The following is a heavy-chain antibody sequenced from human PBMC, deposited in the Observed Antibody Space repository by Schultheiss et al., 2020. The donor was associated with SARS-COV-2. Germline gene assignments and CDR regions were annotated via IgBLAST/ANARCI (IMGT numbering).Heavy chain of an antibody. CDR1: GGSISSGGYY. V-gene: IGHV4-61*08. CDR2: IYYSGST. CDR3: ARGAAMDY. D-gene: IGHD5-18*01. Sequence: SETLSLTCTVSGGSISSGGYYWSWIRQHPGKGLEWIGYIYYSGSTNNNPSLKSRVTVSVDTTKNQFSLKLSSVTAADTAVYYCARGAAMDYWGQGTLVTVSS. J-gene: IGHJ4*02.